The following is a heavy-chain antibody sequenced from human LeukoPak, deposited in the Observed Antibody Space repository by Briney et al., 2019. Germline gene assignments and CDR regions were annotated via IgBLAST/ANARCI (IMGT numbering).Heavy chain of an antibody. CDR2: INPNSGGT. D-gene: IGHD6-13*01. V-gene: IGHV1-2*02. CDR3: ARREAAAGRYFDY. Sequence: ASVKVSCXASGYTFTGYYMHWVRQAPGQGLEWMGWINPNSGGTNYAQKFQGRVTMTRDTSISTAYMELSRLRSDDTAVYYCARREAAAGRYFDYWGQGTLVTVSS. CDR1: GYTFTGYY. J-gene: IGHJ4*02.